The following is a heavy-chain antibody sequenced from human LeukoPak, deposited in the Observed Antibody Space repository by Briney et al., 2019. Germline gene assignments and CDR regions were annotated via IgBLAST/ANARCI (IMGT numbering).Heavy chain of an antibody. J-gene: IGHJ4*02. V-gene: IGHV1-46*01. D-gene: IGHD2/OR15-2a*01. CDR3: ARDLSKFSFLRQRNKLSGYPNV. CDR1: GYTFTSYY. Sequence: ASVKVSCKASGYTFTSYYMHWVRQAPGQGLEWMGIINPSGGSTSYAQKFQGRVTMTRDMSTSTVYMELSSLRSEDTAVYYCARDLSKFSFLRQRNKLSGYPNVWGQGTLVTVSS. CDR2: INPSGGST.